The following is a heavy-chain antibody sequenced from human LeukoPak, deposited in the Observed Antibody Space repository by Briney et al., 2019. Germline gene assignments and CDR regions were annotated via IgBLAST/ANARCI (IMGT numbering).Heavy chain of an antibody. Sequence: VASVKVSCKASGYTFTGYYMHWVRQAPGQGLEWMGWINPNSGGTNYAQKFQGRVTMTRDTSISTAYMELSRLRSDDTAVYYCARGPYSSSPGWFDPWGQGTLVTVSS. V-gene: IGHV1-2*02. CDR3: ARGPYSSSPGWFDP. CDR2: INPNSGGT. D-gene: IGHD6-6*01. CDR1: GYTFTGYY. J-gene: IGHJ5*02.